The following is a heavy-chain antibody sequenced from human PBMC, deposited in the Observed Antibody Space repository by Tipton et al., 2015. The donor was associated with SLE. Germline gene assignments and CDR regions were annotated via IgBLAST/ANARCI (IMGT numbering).Heavy chain of an antibody. CDR1: GGSISSHY. D-gene: IGHD1-14*01. J-gene: IGHJ4*02. Sequence: LRLSCTVSGGSISSHYWSWIRQPPGKGLEWIGYIYYSGSTNYNPSLKSRVTISVDTSKNQFSLKLSSVTAADTAVYYCARDPRAGGYWGQGTLVTVSS. CDR3: ARDPRAGGY. CDR2: IYYSGST. V-gene: IGHV4-59*11.